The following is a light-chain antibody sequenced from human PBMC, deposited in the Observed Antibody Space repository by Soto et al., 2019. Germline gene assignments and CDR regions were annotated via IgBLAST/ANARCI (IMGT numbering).Light chain of an antibody. CDR1: QSISSW. CDR2: KAS. V-gene: IGKV1-5*03. Sequence: DIQMTQFPSTLSASVGDRVTITCRASQSISSWLARYQQKPGKAPKLLIYKASSLESGVPSTFSGSGSGTEFTLXIXXXXPDXXAXXXXXXXDTYPXTFGQGTKLEIK. CDR3: XXXDTYPXT. J-gene: IGKJ2*01.